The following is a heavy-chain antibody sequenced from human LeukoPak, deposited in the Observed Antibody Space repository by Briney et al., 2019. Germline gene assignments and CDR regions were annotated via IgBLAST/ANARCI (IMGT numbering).Heavy chain of an antibody. V-gene: IGHV4-39*01. CDR2: IYYSGST. Sequence: SETLSLTCTVSGDSISSSSYYWGWIRQPPGKGLEWIGSIYYSGSTYYNPSLKSRVTVFVDTSKNQFSLKLSSVTAADTAVYYCARQSRDNNYNYWYFDLWGRGTLVTVSS. CDR3: ARQSRDNNYNYWYFDL. CDR1: GDSISSSSYY. J-gene: IGHJ2*01. D-gene: IGHD4-11*01.